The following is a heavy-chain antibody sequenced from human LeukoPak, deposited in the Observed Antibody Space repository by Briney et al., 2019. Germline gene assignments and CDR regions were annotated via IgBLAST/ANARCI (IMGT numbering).Heavy chain of an antibody. Sequence: GGSLRLSCAASGFTFSSYAMHWVRQAPGTGLEWVAVISYDGSNKYYADSVKGRFTISRDNSKNTLYLQMNSLRAEDTAVYYCARQTGSGLFILPGGQGTLVTVSS. V-gene: IGHV3-30*04. CDR3: ARQTGSGLFILP. D-gene: IGHD3/OR15-3a*01. J-gene: IGHJ4*02. CDR1: GFTFSSYA. CDR2: ISYDGSNK.